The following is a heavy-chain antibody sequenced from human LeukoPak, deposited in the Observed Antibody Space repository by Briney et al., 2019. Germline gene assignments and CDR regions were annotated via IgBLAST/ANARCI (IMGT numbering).Heavy chain of an antibody. D-gene: IGHD4-17*01. CDR2: IYYSGST. CDR3: ARDLGDYGSDAFDI. Sequence: SETLSLTCTVSGGSISSSSYYWGWIRQPPGKGLGWIGSIYYSGSTYYNPSLKSRVTISVDTSKNQFSLKLSSVTAADTAVYYCARDLGDYGSDAFDIWGQGTMVTVSS. J-gene: IGHJ3*02. CDR1: GGSISSSSYY. V-gene: IGHV4-39*07.